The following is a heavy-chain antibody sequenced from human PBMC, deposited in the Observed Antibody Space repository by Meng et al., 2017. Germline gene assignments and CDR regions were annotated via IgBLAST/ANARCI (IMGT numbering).Heavy chain of an antibody. J-gene: IGHJ3*01. Sequence: QLVVDRGGLVRPGVSPRPSVAAPGITFSYYPTSWIRQAAGKGLGWVSAINGNDGGTYYADSVKGRFTISRDKSKNTLFLQMNSLRAEDTAIYYGAKLNDDDYVDAFDFWGQGAMVTVSS. V-gene: IGHV3-23*04. D-gene: IGHD4-17*01. CDR3: AKLNDDDYVDAFDF. CDR2: INGNDGGT. CDR1: GITFSYYP.